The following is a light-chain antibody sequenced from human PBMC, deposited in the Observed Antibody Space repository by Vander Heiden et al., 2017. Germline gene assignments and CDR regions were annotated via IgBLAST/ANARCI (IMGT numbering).Light chain of an antibody. Sequence: QAVLTQPSSLSASPGASASLTCTLRSGVDVGAYRIYWYQQKPGRPPRYLLRYKSDSDKQQGSGVPSRFSGTKDASANAGILLISGLQSDDEADYYCMVWHNSAVVFGGGTKLTVL. CDR3: MVWHNSAVV. CDR2: YKSDSDK. CDR1: SGVDVGAYR. J-gene: IGLJ2*01. V-gene: IGLV5-45*03.